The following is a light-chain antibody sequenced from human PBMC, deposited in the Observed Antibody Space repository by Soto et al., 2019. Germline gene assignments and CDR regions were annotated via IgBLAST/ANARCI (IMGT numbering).Light chain of an antibody. J-gene: IGLJ1*01. V-gene: IGLV2-11*01. CDR2: DVS. CDR1: SSDVGGYNY. CDR3: SSYAGSYTYV. Sequence: QSVLTQPRSVSGSPGQSVTISCTGTSSDVGGYNYVSWYQQHPGKAPKLMIYDVSKRPSGVPDRFSGSKSGNTASLTISGLQAVDETDYYCSSYAGSYTYVVGTGTKVTVL.